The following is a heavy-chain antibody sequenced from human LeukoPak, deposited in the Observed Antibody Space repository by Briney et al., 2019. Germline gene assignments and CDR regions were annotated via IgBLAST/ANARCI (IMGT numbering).Heavy chain of an antibody. CDR1: GFTFSSYV. Sequence: GGPLRLSCAASGFTFSSYVMHWVRQAPGEGLECVAVISNDGSDKYYADSVKGRFTISRDNSRNTLFLQMNSLRAEDTALYYCARDGGFTRGWTYGAGDYWGQGTLVTVSS. D-gene: IGHD6-19*01. CDR3: ARDGGFTRGWTYGAGDY. V-gene: IGHV3-30*04. CDR2: ISNDGSDK. J-gene: IGHJ4*02.